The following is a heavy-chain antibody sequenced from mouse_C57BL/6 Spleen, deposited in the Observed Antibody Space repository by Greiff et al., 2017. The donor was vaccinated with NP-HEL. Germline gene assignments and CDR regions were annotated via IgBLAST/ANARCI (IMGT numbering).Heavy chain of an antibody. D-gene: IGHD1-1*01. CDR2: IDPANGNT. CDR3: ARFPPYYYGSSYYFDY. J-gene: IGHJ2*01. Sequence: VQLQQSVAELVRPGASVKLSCTASGFNIKNTYMHWVKQRPEQGLEWIGRIDPANGNTKYAPKFQGKATITADTSSNTAYLQLSSLTSEDTAIYYCARFPPYYYGSSYYFDYWGQGTTLTVSS. V-gene: IGHV14-3*01. CDR1: GFNIKNTY.